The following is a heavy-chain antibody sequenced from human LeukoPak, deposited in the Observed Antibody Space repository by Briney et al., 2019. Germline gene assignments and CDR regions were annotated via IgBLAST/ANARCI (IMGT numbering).Heavy chain of an antibody. J-gene: IGHJ4*02. Sequence: GGSLRLSCAASGFTFSSYSMNWVRQAPGKGLEWVSYISISSSIIYYADSVKGRFTISRDNAKNSLYLQMNSLRAEDTAVYYCARVNYGDYLPSFDYWGQGTLVTVSS. CDR1: GFTFSSYS. D-gene: IGHD4-17*01. CDR2: ISISSSII. CDR3: ARVNYGDYLPSFDY. V-gene: IGHV3-48*01.